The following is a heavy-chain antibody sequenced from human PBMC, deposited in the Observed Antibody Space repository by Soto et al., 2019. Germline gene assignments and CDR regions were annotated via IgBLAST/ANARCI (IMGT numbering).Heavy chain of an antibody. J-gene: IGHJ6*02. CDR2: ISYDGSNK. CDR3: VKDGSSGWPYYYGMDV. V-gene: IGHV3-30*18. Sequence: GGSLRLSCAASGFTFSSYGMHWVRQAPGKGLEWVAVISYDGSNKYYADSVKGRFTISRDNSKNTMYLQMSSLRAEDTAVYYCVKDGSSGWPYYYGMDVWGQGTTVTVSS. CDR1: GFTFSSYG. D-gene: IGHD6-19*01.